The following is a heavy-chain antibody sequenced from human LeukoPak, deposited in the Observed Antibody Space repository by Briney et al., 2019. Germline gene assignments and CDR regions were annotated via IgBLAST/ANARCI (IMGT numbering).Heavy chain of an antibody. J-gene: IGHJ2*01. Sequence: GGSLRLSCAASGFTVSSNYMSWVRQAPGKGLEWVSVIYSGGSTYYADSVKGRFTISRDNSKNTLYLQMNSLRAEDTAVYYYARDKVYYYDSSGYSYYWYFDLWGRGTLVTVSS. CDR3: ARDKVYYYDSSGYSYYWYFDL. CDR1: GFTVSSNY. V-gene: IGHV3-66*01. CDR2: IYSGGST. D-gene: IGHD3-22*01.